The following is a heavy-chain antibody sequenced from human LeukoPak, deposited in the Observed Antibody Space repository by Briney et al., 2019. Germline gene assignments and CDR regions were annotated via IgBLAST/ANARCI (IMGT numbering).Heavy chain of an antibody. CDR1: GFTFSGYW. CDR3: ARDRFRIAARDAFDI. D-gene: IGHD6-6*01. V-gene: IGHV3-30-3*01. Sequence: PGGSLRLSCVASGFTFSGYWMSWIRQAPGKGLEWVAVISYDGSNKYYADSVKGRFTISRDNSKNTLYLQMNSLRAEDTAVYYCARDRFRIAARDAFDIWGQGTMVTVSS. CDR2: ISYDGSNK. J-gene: IGHJ3*02.